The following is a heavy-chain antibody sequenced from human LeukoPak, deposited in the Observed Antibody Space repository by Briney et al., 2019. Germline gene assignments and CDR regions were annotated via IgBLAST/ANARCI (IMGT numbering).Heavy chain of an antibody. CDR2: IKQDGSVK. J-gene: IGHJ4*02. CDR1: GFSFSNYW. V-gene: IGHV3-7*01. CDR3: AKWDIYSGFYYIDS. D-gene: IGHD5-12*01. Sequence: PGGSLRLSCAASGFSFSNYWMTWVRQIPGKGPEWVASIKQDGSVKYYVDSVKGRFTISRDNSENSLFLQMNSLRAEDTARYYCAKWDIYSGFYYIDSWGQGTLATVSS.